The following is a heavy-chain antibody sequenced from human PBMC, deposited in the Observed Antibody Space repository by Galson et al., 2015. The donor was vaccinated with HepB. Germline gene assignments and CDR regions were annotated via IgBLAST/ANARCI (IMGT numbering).Heavy chain of an antibody. CDR2: ISSSSSTI. D-gene: IGHD2-8*01. J-gene: IGHJ6*03. CDR1: GFTFSSYS. Sequence: SLRLSCAASGFTFSSYSMNWVRQAPGKGLEWVSYISSSSSTIYYADSVKGRFTISRDNAKNSLYLQMNSLGAEDTAVYYCARDSRSVLMGSYYCYYMDVWGKGTTVTVSS. CDR3: ARDSRSVLMGSYYCYYMDV. V-gene: IGHV3-48*01.